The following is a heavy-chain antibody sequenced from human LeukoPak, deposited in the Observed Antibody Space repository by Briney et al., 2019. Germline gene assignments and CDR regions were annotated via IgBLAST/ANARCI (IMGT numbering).Heavy chain of an antibody. J-gene: IGHJ3*02. CDR1: GYTFTSYY. D-gene: IGHD2-2*01. V-gene: IGHV1-46*01. Sequence: ASVKVSCKASGYTFTSYYMHWVRQAPGQGLEWMGIINPSGGSTSYAQKFQGRVTMTRDTSTSTVYMELSSLRSEVTSVYYGASAEYCSSSSCSPRIDAFDIWGQGTMVTVSS. CDR2: INPSGGST. CDR3: ASAEYCSSSSCSPRIDAFDI.